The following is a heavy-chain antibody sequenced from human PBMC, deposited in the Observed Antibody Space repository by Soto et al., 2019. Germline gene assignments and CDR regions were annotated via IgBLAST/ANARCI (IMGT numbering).Heavy chain of an antibody. D-gene: IGHD2-2*02. CDR3: VKDLDLVVPAAIRYYYYGMDV. CDR2: ISYDGSNK. J-gene: IGHJ6*02. V-gene: IGHV3-30*18. Sequence: GGSLRLSCAASGFTFSSYGMHWVRQAPGKGLEWVAVISYDGSNKYYADAVKGRFTISRDNSKNTLYLQMSSLRAEDTAVYYCVKDLDLVVPAAIRYYYYGMDVWGQGTTVTVSS. CDR1: GFTFSSYG.